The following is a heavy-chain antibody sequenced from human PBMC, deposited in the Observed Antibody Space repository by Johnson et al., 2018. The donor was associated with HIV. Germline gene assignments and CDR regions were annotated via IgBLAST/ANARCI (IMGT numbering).Heavy chain of an antibody. CDR2: IVSDGSKK. CDR1: VFTFSSNA. V-gene: IGHV3-30*02. D-gene: IGHD6-19*01. Sequence: QVPLVVSLVGVVQPGASLRLSCAASVFTFSSNAMHWVRQAPGTGLEWVAFIVSDGSKKYYADSVKGLFTISRDNSKNTLYLEMNSLRAEDTAVYYCAKGSGSGWLRDAFDIWGQGTMVTVSS. J-gene: IGHJ3*02. CDR3: AKGSGSGWLRDAFDI.